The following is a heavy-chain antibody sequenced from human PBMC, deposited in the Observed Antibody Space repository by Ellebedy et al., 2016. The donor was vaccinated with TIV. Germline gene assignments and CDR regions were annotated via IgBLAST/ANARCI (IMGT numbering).Heavy chain of an antibody. Sequence: SETLSLTXDAHGGSFSDFYWIWIRQTPGKGLEWIGQIIHSGSADYNPSLRSRVTMSVDRSKNQFSLKLKSVTAAESAVYFCARGLRGSSWNKEILTYYCFGMDVWGQGTTVTVS. D-gene: IGHD6-13*01. V-gene: IGHV4-34*01. J-gene: IGHJ6*02. CDR1: GGSFSDFY. CDR2: IIHSGSA. CDR3: ARGLRGSSWNKEILTYYCFGMDV.